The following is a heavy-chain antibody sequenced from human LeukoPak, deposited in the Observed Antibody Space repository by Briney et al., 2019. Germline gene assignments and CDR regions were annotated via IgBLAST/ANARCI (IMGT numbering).Heavy chain of an antibody. CDR1: GFTFSDYY. CDR2: ISSSGSTI. D-gene: IGHD3-22*01. J-gene: IGHJ4*02. CDR3: ARQSYYYDSSGHYVYYFDY. Sequence: GGSLRLSCAASGFTFSDYYMSWIRQAPGKGLEWVSYISSSGSTIYYADSVKGRSTISRDNAKNSLYLQMNSLRAEDTAVYYCARQSYYYDSSGHYVYYFDYWGQGTLVTVSS. V-gene: IGHV3-11*01.